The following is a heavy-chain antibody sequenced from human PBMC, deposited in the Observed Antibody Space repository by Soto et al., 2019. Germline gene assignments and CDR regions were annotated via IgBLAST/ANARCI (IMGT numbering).Heavy chain of an antibody. J-gene: IGHJ5*02. D-gene: IGHD3-10*01. V-gene: IGHV3-30-3*01. CDR2: ISHDGSHE. Sequence: GGSLRLSCAASGLSFSSSAMHGVRQAPGKGLEWVAMISHDGSHEYYGDSVKGRFSVSRDNSHNILHLQMNSLRIEDTAVYFCARNTDHRLVRGWLDPWGQGTLVTVSS. CDR3: ARNTDHRLVRGWLDP. CDR1: GLSFSSSA.